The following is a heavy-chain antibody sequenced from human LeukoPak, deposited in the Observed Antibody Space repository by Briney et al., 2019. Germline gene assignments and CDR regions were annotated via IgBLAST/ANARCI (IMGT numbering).Heavy chain of an antibody. V-gene: IGHV1-2*02. CDR2: IHPDSGGT. D-gene: IGHD3-9*01. Sequence: GASVKVSCKASGYTFTGYYMHWVRQAPGQGLEWMGWIHPDSGGTNFAQKFQGRVTMTRDPSISTAYMELYRLRSDDTAVYYCARKPYDILTAYLYYFDYWGQGTLVTVSS. CDR1: GYTFTGYY. CDR3: ARKPYDILTAYLYYFDY. J-gene: IGHJ4*02.